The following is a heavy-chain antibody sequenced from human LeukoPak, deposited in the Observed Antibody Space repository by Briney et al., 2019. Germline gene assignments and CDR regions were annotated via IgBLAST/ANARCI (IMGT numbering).Heavy chain of an antibody. V-gene: IGHV4-39*01. Sequence: MASETLSLTCTVSGGSISSSSYYWGWIRQPPGKGLEWIGSIYYSGSTYYNPSLKSRVTISVDRSKNQFSLKLSSVTPADTAVYYCARCAGARRHFDLWGRGTLVTVSS. D-gene: IGHD3-10*02. J-gene: IGHJ2*01. CDR2: IYYSGST. CDR1: GGSISSSSYY. CDR3: ARCAGARRHFDL.